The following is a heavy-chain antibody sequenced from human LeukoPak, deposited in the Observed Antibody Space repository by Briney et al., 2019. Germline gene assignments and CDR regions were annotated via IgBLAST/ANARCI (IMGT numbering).Heavy chain of an antibody. CDR2: IYYSGST. CDR1: GGSISSSSYY. J-gene: IGHJ3*02. Sequence: SETLSLTCTVSGGSISSSSYYWGWLRQPPGKGLEWIVSIYYSGSTYYNPSLKSRVTISVDTSKNQFSLKLSSVTAADTAVYYCARVMMGIAAAGPKDAFDIWGQGTMVTVSS. D-gene: IGHD6-13*01. CDR3: ARVMMGIAAAGPKDAFDI. V-gene: IGHV4-39*07.